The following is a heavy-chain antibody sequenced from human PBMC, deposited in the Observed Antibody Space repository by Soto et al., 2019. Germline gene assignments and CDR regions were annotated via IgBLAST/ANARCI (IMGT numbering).Heavy chain of an antibody. CDR2: T. J-gene: IGHJ4*02. Sequence: PGGSLRLSCAASGFTFSSYEMNWVRQAPGKGLEWVSYTRYADSVKGRFTVSRDNGKNTVYLQMDSLRAEDTAVYYCARDGGTYFDYWGQGTLVTVSS. CDR3: ARDGGTYFDY. CDR1: GFTFSSYE. D-gene: IGHD3-16*01. V-gene: IGHV3-48*03.